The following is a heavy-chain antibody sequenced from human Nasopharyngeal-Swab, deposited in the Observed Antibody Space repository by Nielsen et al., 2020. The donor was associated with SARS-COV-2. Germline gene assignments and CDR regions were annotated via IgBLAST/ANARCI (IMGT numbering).Heavy chain of an antibody. D-gene: IGHD6-6*01. CDR1: GFTFSSYG. V-gene: IGHV3-30*18. Sequence: GGSLRLSCAASGFTFSSYGMHWVRQAPGKGLEWVAVISYDGSNKYYADAVKGRFTISRDNSKNTLYLQMNSLRAEDTAVYYCAKDSSQLAYDYDYMDVWGKGTTVTVSS. J-gene: IGHJ6*03. CDR3: AKDSSQLAYDYDYMDV. CDR2: ISYDGSNK.